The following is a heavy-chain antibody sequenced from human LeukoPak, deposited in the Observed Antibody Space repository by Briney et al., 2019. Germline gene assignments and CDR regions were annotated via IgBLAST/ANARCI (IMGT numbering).Heavy chain of an antibody. V-gene: IGHV4-39*07. CDR1: GGSISSSSYY. D-gene: IGHD2-2*01. Sequence: PSETLSLTCTVSGGSISSSSYYWGWIRQPPGKGLEWIGSIYYSGSTYYNPSLKSRVTISVDTSKNQFSLKLSSVTAADTAVYYCASGRDSTTNNWFDPWGQGTLVTVSS. J-gene: IGHJ5*02. CDR3: ASGRDSTTNNWFDP. CDR2: IYYSGST.